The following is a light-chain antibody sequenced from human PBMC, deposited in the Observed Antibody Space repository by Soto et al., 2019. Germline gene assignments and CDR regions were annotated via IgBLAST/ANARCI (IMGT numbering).Light chain of an antibody. J-gene: IGKJ2*02. Sequence: DVQMTQSPSTLSASVGDRVTITCRASQNIDRWLAWYQQKPGKAPQLLIYKASTLQSGVPSRFTGSGSGTEFTLTISSLQADDFATYYCQQYSSYCTFGQGTKLEIK. CDR3: QQYSSYCT. CDR2: KAS. V-gene: IGKV1-5*03. CDR1: QNIDRW.